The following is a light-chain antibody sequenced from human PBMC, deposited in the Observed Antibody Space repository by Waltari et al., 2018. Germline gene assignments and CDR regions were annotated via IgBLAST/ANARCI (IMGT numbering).Light chain of an antibody. CDR2: DAS. V-gene: IGKV1-5*01. CDR3: QQYYSYFT. J-gene: IGKJ4*01. Sequence: DIQMTQSPSTLSASVGDIVTITGRASQGIGSLLAWYQQKPGKAPKLLIYDASRLESGVPSRFSGSGSGTEFTLTINSLQPDDFATYSCQQYYSYFTFGGGAKVEIK. CDR1: QGIGSL.